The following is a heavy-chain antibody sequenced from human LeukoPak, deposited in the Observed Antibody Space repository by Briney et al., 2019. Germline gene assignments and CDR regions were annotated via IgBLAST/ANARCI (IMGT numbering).Heavy chain of an antibody. J-gene: IGHJ4*02. D-gene: IGHD3-22*01. CDR1: GFTVSSNY. CDR3: ARDANYYDSSGPGD. CDR2: IYSGGST. Sequence: GGSLRLSCAASGFTVSSNYMSWVRQAPGKGLEWVSVIYSGGSTYYADSVKGRFTISRHNSKNTLYLQMNSLRAEDTAVYYCARDANYYDSSGPGDWGQGTLVTVSS. V-gene: IGHV3-53*04.